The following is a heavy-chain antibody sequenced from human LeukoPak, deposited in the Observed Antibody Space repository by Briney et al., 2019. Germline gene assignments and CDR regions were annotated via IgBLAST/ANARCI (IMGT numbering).Heavy chain of an antibody. J-gene: IGHJ3*02. Sequence: GGSLRLSCAASGFTFSNYKMNWVRQAPGKGLEWVSFISSSSSYIYYADSVRGRFTISRDNAKNSLYLQMNSLRAEDTAVYYCARDAEQYHSSGYYLGALDIWGQGTVVTASS. CDR3: ARDAEQYHSSGYYLGALDI. V-gene: IGHV3-21*01. CDR1: GFTFSNYK. CDR2: ISSSSSYI. D-gene: IGHD3-22*01.